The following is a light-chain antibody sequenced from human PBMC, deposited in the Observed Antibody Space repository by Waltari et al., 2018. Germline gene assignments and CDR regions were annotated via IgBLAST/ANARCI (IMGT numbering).Light chain of an antibody. Sequence: EIVLTQSPGTLSLSPGERATLPCRASQSGTSNYLAWYQQKPGQAPRLLMYTASSRASGIPDRFSGSGSGTDFTLTISRLEPEDFAVYYCQQYGSSPLTFGGGTKVEIK. CDR2: TAS. J-gene: IGKJ4*01. CDR3: QQYGSSPLT. V-gene: IGKV3-20*01. CDR1: QSGTSNY.